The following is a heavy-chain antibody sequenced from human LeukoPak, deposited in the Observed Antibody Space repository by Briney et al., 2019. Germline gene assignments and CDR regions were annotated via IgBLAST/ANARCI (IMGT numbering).Heavy chain of an antibody. J-gene: IGHJ6*03. V-gene: IGHV1-18*01. D-gene: IGHD6-19*01. CDR3: ARDLAVAGRYYYYYMDV. CDR2: ISAYNGNT. Sequence: APVKVSCKASGYTFTSYGISWVRQAPGQGLDWMGWISAYNGNTNYAQKLQGRVTMTTDTSTSTAYMELRSLRPDDTAVYYCARDLAVAGRYYYYYMDVWGKGTTVTVSS. CDR1: GYTFTSYG.